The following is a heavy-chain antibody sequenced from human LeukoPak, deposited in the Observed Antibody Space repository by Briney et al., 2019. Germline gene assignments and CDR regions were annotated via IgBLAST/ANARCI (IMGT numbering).Heavy chain of an antibody. D-gene: IGHD3-10*01. Sequence: PGRSLRLSCAASGFIFVSYGMNWVRQAPGKGLEWASYISGTGTTIYYADSVKGRFTISRDNAKYSLHPQMDSLRADDTAVYSCARGGLGSWTFDSWGQGTLVTVSS. J-gene: IGHJ5*01. CDR1: GFIFVSYG. CDR2: ISGTGTTI. V-gene: IGHV3-48*04. CDR3: ARGGLGSWTFDS.